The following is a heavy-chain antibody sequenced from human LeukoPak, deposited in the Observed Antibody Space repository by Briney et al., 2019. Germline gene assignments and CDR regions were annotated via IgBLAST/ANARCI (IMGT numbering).Heavy chain of an antibody. Sequence: GGSLRLSCAASGSTFGGYDMNWVRQAPGKGLEWVTYIGSSGGTKYYADPVKGRFTISRDNAKNSMSLQMNSLRAEDTAVYYCAREFGGIFDFWGQGTLVTVSS. CDR1: GSTFGGYD. CDR2: IGSSGGTK. J-gene: IGHJ4*02. CDR3: AREFGGIFDF. V-gene: IGHV3-48*03. D-gene: IGHD3-3*01.